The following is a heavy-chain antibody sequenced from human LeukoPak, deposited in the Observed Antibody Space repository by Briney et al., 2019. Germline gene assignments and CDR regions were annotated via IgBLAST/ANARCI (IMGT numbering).Heavy chain of an antibody. CDR1: GFTFTAYT. Sequence: GGSLRLSCAASGFTFTAYTMHWVRQAPGKGLEYVSAISFNGGNTYYANSVKGRFTISRDNSKNTLYLQMGSLRAEDMAVYYCAREAYAYALDFWGQGTLVTVSS. V-gene: IGHV3-64*01. D-gene: IGHD2-2*01. J-gene: IGHJ4*02. CDR3: AREAYAYALDF. CDR2: ISFNGGNT.